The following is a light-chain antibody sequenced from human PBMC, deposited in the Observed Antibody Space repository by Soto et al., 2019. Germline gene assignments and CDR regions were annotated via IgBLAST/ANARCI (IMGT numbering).Light chain of an antibody. CDR1: QSVSSNY. V-gene: IGKV3-20*01. CDR2: GSS. CDR3: QQYDTSPVT. J-gene: IGKJ1*01. Sequence: DIVLTQSPGTLSLSPGERATLSCRASQSVSSNYLAWYQQIPGQAPRLLIHGSSTRATATPSRFSGSGSGTDFTLTISRLEPEDFAVYFCQQYDTSPVTFDQGTKVEIK.